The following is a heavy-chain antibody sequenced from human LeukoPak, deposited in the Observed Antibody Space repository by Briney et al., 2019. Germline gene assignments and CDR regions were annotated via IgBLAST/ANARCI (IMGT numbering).Heavy chain of an antibody. CDR3: AREGYCSGGSCYFGAFDI. J-gene: IGHJ3*02. D-gene: IGHD2-15*01. Sequence: GGSLRLSCAASGSTVSSNYMSWVRQAPGKGLEWVSVIYSGGSTYYADSVKGRFTISRDNSKNTLYLQMNSLRAEDTAVYYCAREGYCSGGSCYFGAFDIWGQGTMVTVSS. V-gene: IGHV3-53*01. CDR1: GSTVSSNY. CDR2: IYSGGST.